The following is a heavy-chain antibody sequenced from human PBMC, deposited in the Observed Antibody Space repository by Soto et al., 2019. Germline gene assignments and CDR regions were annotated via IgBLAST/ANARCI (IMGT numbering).Heavy chain of an antibody. Sequence: GESLKISCKGFGYSFTSYWIGWVRQMPGKGLEWMGIIYPGDSDTRYSPSFQGQVTISADKSISTAYLQWSSLKASDTAMYYCARHNGDSFEWPTSGLYYYYGMHVWGQGTTVTV. CDR3: ARHNGDSFEWPTSGLYYYYGMHV. CDR1: GYSFTSYW. J-gene: IGHJ6*02. CDR2: IYPGDSDT. D-gene: IGHD3-3*01. V-gene: IGHV5-51*01.